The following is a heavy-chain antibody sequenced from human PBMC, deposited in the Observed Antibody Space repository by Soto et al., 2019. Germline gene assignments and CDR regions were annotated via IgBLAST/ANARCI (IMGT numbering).Heavy chain of an antibody. V-gene: IGHV3-30*18. D-gene: IGHD2-15*01. J-gene: IGHJ4*02. CDR2: ISYDGSNK. CDR1: GFTFSSYG. Sequence: QVQLVESGGGVVQPGRSLRLSCAASGFTFSSYGMHWVRQAPGKGLEWVAVISYDGSNKYYTDSVKGRFTISRDNSKNTLYLQMKSLRAEDTAVYYCAKERDIVLVVAPLDYWGQGTLVTVSS. CDR3: AKERDIVLVVAPLDY.